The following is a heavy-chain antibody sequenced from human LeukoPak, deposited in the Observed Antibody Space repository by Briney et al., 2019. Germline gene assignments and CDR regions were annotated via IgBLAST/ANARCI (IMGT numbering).Heavy chain of an antibody. Sequence: SETLSLTCTVSGGSISSSSYYWGWIRQPPGKGLEWIGSIYYSGSTYYNPSLKSRVTISVDTSKNQFSLKLSSVTAADTAVYYCARLGIAAAESNNAFDIWVQGTMVTVS. J-gene: IGHJ3*02. CDR2: IYYSGST. CDR3: ARLGIAAAESNNAFDI. D-gene: IGHD6-13*01. V-gene: IGHV4-39*01. CDR1: GGSISSSSYY.